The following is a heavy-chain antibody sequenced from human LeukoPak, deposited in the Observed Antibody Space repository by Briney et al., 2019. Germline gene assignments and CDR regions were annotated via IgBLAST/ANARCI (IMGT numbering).Heavy chain of an antibody. CDR2: INHNSGAT. CDR3: ARGEGVIAVTSLLFDY. V-gene: IGHV1-2*01. CDR1: GYTFTSYY. Sequence: GASVTVSCKASGYTFTSYYIHWVRQAPGRELEWMGWINHNSGATEFAPNLQASVTSARATSISTAYMELSSLRSDDTAVYYCARGEGVIAVTSLLFDYWGQGALVTVSS. J-gene: IGHJ4*02. D-gene: IGHD6-19*01.